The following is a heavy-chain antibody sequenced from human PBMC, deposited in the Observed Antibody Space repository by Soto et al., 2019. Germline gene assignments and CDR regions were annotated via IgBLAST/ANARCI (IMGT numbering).Heavy chain of an antibody. D-gene: IGHD6-13*01. CDR1: GYTLTELS. J-gene: IGHJ4*02. CDR2: FDPEDGET. Sequence: GASVKVSCKVSGYTLTELSMHWVRQAPGKGLEWMGGFDPEDGETTYAQKFQGRVTMTEDTSTDTAYMEPSSLRSEDTAVYYCATVIAAAGFFDYWGQGTLVTVSS. V-gene: IGHV1-24*01. CDR3: ATVIAAAGFFDY.